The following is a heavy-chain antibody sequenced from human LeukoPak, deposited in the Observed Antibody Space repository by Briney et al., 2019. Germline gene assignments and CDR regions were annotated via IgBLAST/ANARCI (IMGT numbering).Heavy chain of an antibody. CDR1: GFTFSSYW. CDR3: ARPQGYFAANFDY. CDR2: ISYDGSNK. Sequence: GGSLRLSCAVSGFTFSSYWMGWVRQAPGKGLEWVALISYDGSNKYHADPVKGRFTISRDNSKNTLYLQMNSLRGEDTAVFYCARPQGYFAANFDYWGQGTLVTVSS. V-gene: IGHV3-30*03. J-gene: IGHJ4*02. D-gene: IGHD3-22*01.